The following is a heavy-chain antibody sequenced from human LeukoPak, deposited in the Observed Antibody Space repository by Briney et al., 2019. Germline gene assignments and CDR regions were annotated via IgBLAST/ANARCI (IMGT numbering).Heavy chain of an antibody. CDR1: GYTFSIYG. V-gene: IGHV1-18*03. D-gene: IGHD1-1*01. J-gene: IGHJ4*02. CDR2: ITTYNGKT. Sequence: ASVKVSCKASGYTFSIYGINWVRQAPGQGLEWMGRITTYNGKTHYAQKFQGRVTMTTDTSTNTAFMELKSLRSDDVALYYCATDLRGNVHFDYWGQGTLVTVSS. CDR3: ATDLRGNVHFDY.